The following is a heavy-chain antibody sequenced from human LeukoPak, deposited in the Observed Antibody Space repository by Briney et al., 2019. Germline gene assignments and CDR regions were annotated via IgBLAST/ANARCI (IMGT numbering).Heavy chain of an antibody. J-gene: IGHJ4*02. CDR3: GKVSGSNVGPLDY. Sequence: GGSLRLSCEASGFTFSDYGMHWVRQAPGKGLEWVAIISDDGSNRFYADSVKGRFTISRDISKNTLYLQIKSLRVEDTAVYYCGKVSGSNVGPLDYWGQGTLVTVSS. V-gene: IGHV3-30*18. CDR2: ISDDGSNR. CDR1: GFTFSDYG. D-gene: IGHD1-26*01.